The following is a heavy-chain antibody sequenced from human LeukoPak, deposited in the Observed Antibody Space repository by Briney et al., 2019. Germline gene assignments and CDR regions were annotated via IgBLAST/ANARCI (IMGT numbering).Heavy chain of an antibody. J-gene: IGHJ4*02. CDR1: GVSFSGYA. CDR3: ASNGDGSALPFDY. Sequence: GGSLRLSCAASGVSFSGYAMSWVRQTPGKGLEWVAVIYSGGSTYYAASVKGRFTISRHNSKNTLYLQMNSLSAEDTAVYYCASNGDGSALPFDYWGQGTLVTHSS. D-gene: IGHD3-10*01. V-gene: IGHV3-53*04. CDR2: IYSGGST.